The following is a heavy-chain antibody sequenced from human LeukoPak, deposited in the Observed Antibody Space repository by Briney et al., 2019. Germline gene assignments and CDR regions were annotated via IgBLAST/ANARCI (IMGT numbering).Heavy chain of an antibody. CDR3: ARHDAVGHYQRGMDV. Sequence: TSEPLSLTCTLYVGSFSGYYWIWIRHPPGQALECIKYFYYNWPTLYSPSVRQRHNLSVHTPKNHFSLNLSSVTAAHTSVHYCARHDAVGHYQRGMDVWGQGTTVIVSS. V-gene: IGHV4-59*08. J-gene: IGHJ6*02. CDR2: FYYNWPT. CDR1: VGSFSGYY. D-gene: IGHD1-26*01.